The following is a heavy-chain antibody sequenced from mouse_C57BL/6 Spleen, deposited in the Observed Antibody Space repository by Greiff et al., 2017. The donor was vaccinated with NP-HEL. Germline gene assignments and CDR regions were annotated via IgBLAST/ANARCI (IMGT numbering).Heavy chain of an antibody. CDR1: GYAFSSSW. J-gene: IGHJ4*01. CDR2: IYPGDGDT. V-gene: IGHV1-82*01. Sequence: QVQLQQSGPELVKPGASVKISCKASGYAFSSSWMNWVKQRPGKGLEWIGRIYPGDGDTNYNGKFKGKATLTADKSSSTAYMQLSSLTSEDSAVYFCARQGIFQVMDYWGQGTSVTVSS. CDR3: ARQGIFQVMDY.